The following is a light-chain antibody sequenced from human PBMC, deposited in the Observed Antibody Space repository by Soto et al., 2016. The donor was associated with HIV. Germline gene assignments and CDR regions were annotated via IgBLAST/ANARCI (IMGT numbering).Light chain of an antibody. J-gene: IGKJ2*01. CDR1: QSISSY. CDR3: QQSYSILDT. CDR2: AAS. V-gene: IGKV1-39*01. Sequence: DIQMTQSPSSLSASVGDRVTITCRASQSISSYLNWYQQKPGKAPKLLIYAASSLQSGVPSRFSGSGSGTDFTLTISSLRPEDFATYYCQQSYSILDTFGQGTKAGDQT.